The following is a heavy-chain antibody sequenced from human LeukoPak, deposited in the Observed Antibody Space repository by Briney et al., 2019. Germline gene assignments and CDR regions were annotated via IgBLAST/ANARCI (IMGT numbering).Heavy chain of an antibody. CDR2: MNPSGST. V-gene: IGHV4-34*01. Sequence: SETLSLTCAVYGGSFSGYYWSWIRQPPGKGLEWIGEMNPSGSTSYNPSLKSRVTISVDTSKNQFSLKLSSVTAADTAVYYCARGRQDVTMIVVVMTAVSYYLDVWGKGTTVTVS. CDR1: GGSFSGYY. CDR3: ARGRQDVTMIVVVMTAVSYYLDV. J-gene: IGHJ6*03. D-gene: IGHD3-22*01.